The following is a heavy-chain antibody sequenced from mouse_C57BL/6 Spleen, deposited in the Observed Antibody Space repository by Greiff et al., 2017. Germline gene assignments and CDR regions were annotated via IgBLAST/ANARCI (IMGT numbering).Heavy chain of an antibody. Sequence: EVMLVESGGGLVKPGGSLKLSCAASGFTFSSYAMSWVRQTPEKRLEWVATISDGGSYTYYPDNVKGRFTISRDNAKNNLYLQMSHLKSEDTAMYYCARDTLGDYWGQGTTLTVSS. V-gene: IGHV5-4*01. D-gene: IGHD3-3*01. J-gene: IGHJ2*01. CDR2: ISDGGSYT. CDR1: GFTFSSYA. CDR3: ARDTLGDY.